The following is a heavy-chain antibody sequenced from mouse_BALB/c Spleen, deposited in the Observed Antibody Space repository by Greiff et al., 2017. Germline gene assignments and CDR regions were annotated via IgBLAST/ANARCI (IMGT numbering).Heavy chain of an antibody. Sequence: VQLQQSGAELVKPEASVKLSCTASGFNITDTYMHWVKQRPEQGLEWIGRIDPANGNTKYDPKFQGKATITADTSSNTAYLQLSSLTSEDTAVYYCASYYYGSSLVYYFDDWGQGTTLTVSS. J-gene: IGHJ2*01. CDR3: ASYYYGSSLVYYFDD. CDR2: IDPANGNT. D-gene: IGHD1-1*01. V-gene: IGHV14-3*02. CDR1: GFNITDTY.